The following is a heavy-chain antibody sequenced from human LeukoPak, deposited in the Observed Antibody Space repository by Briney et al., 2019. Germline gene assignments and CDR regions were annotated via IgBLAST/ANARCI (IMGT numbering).Heavy chain of an antibody. Sequence: ASVKVSCKASGGTFSSYAISWVRQAPGQGLEWMGRIIPSLGIANYAQKFQGRVTITADKSTSTAYMELSSLRSEDTAVYYCARGQMLRITIFGVVNGRFDPWGQGTLVTVSS. CDR1: GGTFSSYA. V-gene: IGHV1-69*04. J-gene: IGHJ5*02. CDR2: IIPSLGIA. D-gene: IGHD3-3*01. CDR3: ARGQMLRITIFGVVNGRFDP.